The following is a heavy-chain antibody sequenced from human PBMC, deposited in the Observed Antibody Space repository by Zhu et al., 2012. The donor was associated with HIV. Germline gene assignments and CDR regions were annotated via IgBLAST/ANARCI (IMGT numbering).Heavy chain of an antibody. CDR2: VYYTGTT. V-gene: IGHV4-59*11. CDR3: ARLRDTSGYYYPFDY. Sequence: QVQLQESGPGLVKPSETLSLTCSASGGSTSSHYWSWIRQPPGKGLEWIGYVYYTGTTNYNPSLKSRVTISLDMSKNQFSLKLTSVTAADTAVYYCARLRDTSGYYYPFDYWGLGNPGHRLL. D-gene: IGHD3-22*01. CDR1: GGSTSSHY. J-gene: IGHJ4*02.